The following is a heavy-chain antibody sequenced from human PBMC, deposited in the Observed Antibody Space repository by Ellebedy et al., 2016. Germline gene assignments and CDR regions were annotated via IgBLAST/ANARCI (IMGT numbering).Heavy chain of an antibody. Sequence: SETLSLTCAVSGGSINRDGTYSWNWIRQPPGKGLEWVGYKYYTGTTYYNPSLNSRVTISVDWSKNEFSLKLTSVTAADTAVYFCASARGSGTNYHFDVWGRGTLVTVSS. CDR1: GGSINRDGTYS. CDR3: ASARGSGTNYHFDV. V-gene: IGHV4-30-2*01. CDR2: KYYTGTT. J-gene: IGHJ2*01. D-gene: IGHD3-10*01.